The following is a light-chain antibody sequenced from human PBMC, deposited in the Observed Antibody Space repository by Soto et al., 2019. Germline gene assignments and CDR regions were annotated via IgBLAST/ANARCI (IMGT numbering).Light chain of an antibody. J-gene: IGKJ1*01. V-gene: IGKV3-20*01. Sequence: EIVLTQSPGTLSLSPGERATLSCKASQSVSSNFLAWYQRKPGQAPRLLIYGASYRATDIQYRFSGSGSGTDFTLTITRLEPEAFAVYYCQQYGTSPPTFGQGTKVEI. CDR3: QQYGTSPPT. CDR2: GAS. CDR1: QSVSSNF.